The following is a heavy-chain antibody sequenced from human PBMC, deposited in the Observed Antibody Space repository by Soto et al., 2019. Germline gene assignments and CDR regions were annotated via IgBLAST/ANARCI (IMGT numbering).Heavy chain of an antibody. CDR3: ARADGSGSYTTYFDY. D-gene: IGHD3-10*01. V-gene: IGHV1-18*01. J-gene: IGHJ4*02. Sequence: QVQLVQSGAEVKKPGASVKVSCKASGYTFTSYGISWVRQAPGQGLEWLGWSSAYKGNTNYAQKLQGRVTMTTDTSKSTAYMELRSLRSDDTAVYYCARADGSGSYTTYFDYWGLGTLVTVSS. CDR2: SSAYKGNT. CDR1: GYTFTSYG.